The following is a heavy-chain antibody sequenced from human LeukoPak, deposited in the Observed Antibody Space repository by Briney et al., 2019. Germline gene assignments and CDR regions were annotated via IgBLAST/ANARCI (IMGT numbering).Heavy chain of an antibody. Sequence: SETLSLTCTVSGGSISIYYWNWIRQPAGKGLEWIGRIYTNENTFFNPSLKSRVTMSVDTSKNQFSLQLTSVTAADAAVYYCARSSDSSGYYGGGIIDYWGQGILVTVSS. CDR1: GGSISIYY. J-gene: IGHJ4*02. V-gene: IGHV4-4*07. CDR3: ARSSDSSGYYGGGIIDY. CDR2: IYTNENT. D-gene: IGHD6-19*01.